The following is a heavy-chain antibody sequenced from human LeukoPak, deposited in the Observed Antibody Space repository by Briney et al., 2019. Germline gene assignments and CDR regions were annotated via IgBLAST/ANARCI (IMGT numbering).Heavy chain of an antibody. V-gene: IGHV3-23*01. J-gene: IGHJ4*02. Sequence: GGSLRLSCAASGFTFISYTMRFVHQAPGKGLEWVSAISGSGGSTYYADSVKGRFTISRDNSKNTLYLRMNSLRADDTAVYYCEKSVIMSRDGYNYWGQGTLVTVSS. CDR2: ISGSGGST. CDR1: GFTFISYT. CDR3: EKSVIMSRDGYNY. D-gene: IGHD5-24*01.